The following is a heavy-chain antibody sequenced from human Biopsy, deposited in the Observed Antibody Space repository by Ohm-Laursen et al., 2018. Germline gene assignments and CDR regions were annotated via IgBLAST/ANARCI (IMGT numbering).Heavy chain of an antibody. Sequence: GSLRLSCTASGFTFSNYAMSWVRQAPGKGLEWVSTITSSGGSTYFADSVKGRFTISRDNSKNRLYLQMNSLRGEDTAVYYCAKQGATILSSFDPWGQGTLVSVSS. D-gene: IGHD3-9*01. V-gene: IGHV3-23*01. CDR3: AKQGATILSSFDP. CDR1: GFTFSNYA. J-gene: IGHJ5*02. CDR2: ITSSGGST.